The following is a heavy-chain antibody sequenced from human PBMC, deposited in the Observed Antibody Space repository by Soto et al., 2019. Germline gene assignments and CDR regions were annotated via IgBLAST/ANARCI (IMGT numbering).Heavy chain of an antibody. CDR2: IGFDGSGQ. D-gene: IGHD3-10*01. CDR3: AKDPVLRRYYGHALDA. Sequence: QVQLVESGGGVVQPGRSLRLSCVVSGFTFSNHGMHWVRQAPGKGLEWVADIGFDGSGQRYADSVQGRFTISRDNSKNTLYLQMNSLRVEDMAVYYCAKDPVLRRYYGHALDAWGQGTTVTVSS. CDR1: GFTFSNHG. V-gene: IGHV3-33*03. J-gene: IGHJ6*02.